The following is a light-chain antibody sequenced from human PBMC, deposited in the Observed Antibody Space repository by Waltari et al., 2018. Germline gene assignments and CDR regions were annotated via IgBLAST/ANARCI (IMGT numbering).Light chain of an antibody. J-gene: IGLJ3*02. Sequence: QSALTQPRSVSGSPGQSVTISCTGPSSAVGGYNYVSWSQQHPVKAPNLMIYDVSKRPSGVPDRFSGSKSGNTASLTISGLQAEDEADYYCCSYAGGYSWVFGGGTKLTVL. V-gene: IGLV2-11*01. CDR3: CSYAGGYSWV. CDR1: SSAVGGYNY. CDR2: DVS.